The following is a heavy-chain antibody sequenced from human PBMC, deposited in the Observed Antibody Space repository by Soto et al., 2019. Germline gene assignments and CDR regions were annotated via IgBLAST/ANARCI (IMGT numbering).Heavy chain of an antibody. CDR1: GFTFDDYT. CDR3: AKGVATGGNWFDP. D-gene: IGHD5-12*01. J-gene: IGHJ5*02. Sequence: LRLSCAASGFTFDDYTMHWVRQAPGKGLEWVSLISWDGGSTYYADSVKGRFTISRDNSKNSLYLQMNSLRTEDTALYYCAKGVATGGNWFDPWGQGTLVTVSS. V-gene: IGHV3-43*01. CDR2: ISWDGGST.